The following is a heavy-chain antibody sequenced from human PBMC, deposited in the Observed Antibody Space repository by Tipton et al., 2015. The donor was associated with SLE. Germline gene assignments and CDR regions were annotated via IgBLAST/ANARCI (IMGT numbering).Heavy chain of an antibody. J-gene: IGHJ5*02. Sequence: GLVNPSETLSLTCTVSGGSVSSFYWNWIRQTPGKGLQWIGYVYPSGSTNYNPSLKSRVTISIDTSKNKLSLNMRSVTAADTAVYYCARGPCGGNCYGNWFDPWGQGTLVTVSS. D-gene: IGHD2-21*01. CDR1: GGSVSSFY. CDR2: VYPSGST. V-gene: IGHV4-4*08. CDR3: ARGPCGGNCYGNWFDP.